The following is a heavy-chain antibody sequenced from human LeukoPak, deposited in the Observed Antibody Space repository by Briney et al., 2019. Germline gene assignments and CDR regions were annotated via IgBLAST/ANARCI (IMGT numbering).Heavy chain of an antibody. CDR1: GFTFSSYW. D-gene: IGHD3-3*01. CDR3: ARFHLEWLTLDY. J-gene: IGHJ4*02. V-gene: IGHV3-74*01. CDR2: INTDGSST. Sequence: GGSLRLSCAASGFTFSSYWMHWVRQAPGKGLAWVSRINTDGSSTSYADSVKGRFTISRDNAKNTLYLQMNSLRAEDTAVYYCARFHLEWLTLDYWGQGTLVTVSS.